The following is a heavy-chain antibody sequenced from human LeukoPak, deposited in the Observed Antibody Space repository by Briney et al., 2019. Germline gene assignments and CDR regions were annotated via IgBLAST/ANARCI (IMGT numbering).Heavy chain of an antibody. V-gene: IGHV4-4*07. CDR2: IYTSGST. D-gene: IGHD3-9*01. CDR1: GGSISSYY. Sequence: PSETLSLTCTVAGGSISSYYWSWIRQPAGKGLEWIGRIYTSGSTNYNPSLKSRVTLSVATSKNQFSLKLSSVAAADTAGYYCARGYDILTGSAFDYWGQGTLVTVSS. J-gene: IGHJ4*02. CDR3: ARGYDILTGSAFDY.